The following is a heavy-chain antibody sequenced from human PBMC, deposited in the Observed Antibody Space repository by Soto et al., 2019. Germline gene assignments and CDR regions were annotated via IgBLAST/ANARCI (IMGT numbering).Heavy chain of an antibody. Sequence: SETLSLTCAIYGGSFSGYHWSWLRQPPGKGLEWIGEINHSGSTNYNPSLKSRVTISADTSKNQFSLKLSSVTAEDTAVYYCARDYLVVPHRVIDYWGQGTLVTVSS. CDR2: INHSGST. CDR3: ARDYLVVPHRVIDY. D-gene: IGHD2-2*01. J-gene: IGHJ4*02. V-gene: IGHV4-34*01. CDR1: GGSFSGYH.